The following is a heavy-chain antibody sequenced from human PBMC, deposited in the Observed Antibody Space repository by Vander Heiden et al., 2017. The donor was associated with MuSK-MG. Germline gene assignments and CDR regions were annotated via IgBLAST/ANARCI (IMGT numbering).Heavy chain of an antibody. V-gene: IGHV1-18*01. CDR3: ARDKYGGNLDAFDL. Sequence: QVHLVQSGPEVKKAGASVTVSCKASHYTFSSFGISWVRPAPGQGLEWLGWISTDTGDTNYAQKVRGRITLTTSTATSTVNMELRSLRSDDSAVYYCARDKYGGNLDAFDLWGQGTVVSVSS. J-gene: IGHJ3*01. CDR1: HYTFSSFG. D-gene: IGHD2-15*01. CDR2: ISTDTGDT.